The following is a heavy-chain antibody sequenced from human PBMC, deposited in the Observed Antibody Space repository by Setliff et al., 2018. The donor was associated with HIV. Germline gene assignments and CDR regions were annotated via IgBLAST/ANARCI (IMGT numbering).Heavy chain of an antibody. CDR2: IHPIFGTT. Sequence: TVKVSCKASGGTFSASGFSWVRQAPGQGLEWMGGIHPIFGTTNYARDFMGRVSITADESTNTAYMELSSLRSDDSAIYYCARGIPRGTVFGVVGYFDYWGQGTPVTVSS. J-gene: IGHJ4*02. D-gene: IGHD3-3*01. CDR3: ARGIPRGTVFGVVGYFDY. CDR1: GGTFSASG. V-gene: IGHV1-69*13.